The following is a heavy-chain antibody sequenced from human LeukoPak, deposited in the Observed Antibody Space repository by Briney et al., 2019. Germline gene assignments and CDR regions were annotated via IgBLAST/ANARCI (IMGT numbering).Heavy chain of an antibody. Sequence: GGSLRLSCAASGFTFSSYEMNWVRQAPGKGLEWVSYISSSGSSIYYADSAKGRFTISRDNAKNSVYLQMNSLRAEDTAVYYCARVYDGFDYWGQGTLVSVSS. CDR3: ARVYDGFDY. CDR1: GFTFSSYE. CDR2: ISSSGSSI. J-gene: IGHJ4*02. V-gene: IGHV3-48*03. D-gene: IGHD5/OR15-5a*01.